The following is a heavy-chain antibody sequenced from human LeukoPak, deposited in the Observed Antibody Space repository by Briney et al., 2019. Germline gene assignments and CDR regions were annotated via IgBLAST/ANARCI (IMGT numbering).Heavy chain of an antibody. CDR1: GFTFSSHA. V-gene: IGHV3-23*01. CDR3: AKGVPSCSTTSCYADY. CDR2: ISGSSGST. J-gene: IGHJ4*02. D-gene: IGHD2-2*01. Sequence: GGSLRLSCAASGFTFSSHAMSWVRQAPGKGLEWVSAISGSSGSTYYADSVKGRFTISRDNSKNTLYLQMNSLRAEDTAVYYCAKGVPSCSTTSCYADYWGQGTLVTVSS.